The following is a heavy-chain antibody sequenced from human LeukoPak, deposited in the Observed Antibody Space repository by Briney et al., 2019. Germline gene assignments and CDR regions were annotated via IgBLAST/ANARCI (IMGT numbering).Heavy chain of an antibody. J-gene: IGHJ4*02. V-gene: IGHV3-23*01. Sequence: GGSLRLSCAASGFTFTSYSMNWVRQAPGKGLEWVSTISGGGGSTYYADSVKGRFTISRDNSENTLYLQVNSLRAEDTAVYYCAKGGKWDVTPFDYWGQGTLVTVST. CDR2: ISGGGGST. CDR1: GFTFTSYS. CDR3: AKGGKWDVTPFDY. D-gene: IGHD1-26*01.